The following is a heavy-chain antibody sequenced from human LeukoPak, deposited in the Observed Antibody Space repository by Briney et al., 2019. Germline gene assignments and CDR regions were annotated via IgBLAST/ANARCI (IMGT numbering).Heavy chain of an antibody. CDR1: GFTFSNYG. Sequence: GSLRLSCAVSGFTFSNYGMHWVRQAPGKGLEWVALISYDGSNKYYSESVKGRFTISRDNSKNTLYLQMNSLRADDTAAYYCAKDVGEVRWSLDFWGQGTLVTVSS. CDR2: ISYDGSNK. V-gene: IGHV3-30*18. CDR3: AKDVGEVRWSLDF. D-gene: IGHD5-24*01. J-gene: IGHJ4*02.